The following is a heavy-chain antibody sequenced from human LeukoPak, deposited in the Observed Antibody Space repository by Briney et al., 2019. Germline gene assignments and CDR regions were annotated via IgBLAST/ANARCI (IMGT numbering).Heavy chain of an antibody. D-gene: IGHD1-26*01. Sequence: HPGGSLRLSCAASGFTFSSYEMNWVRQAPGKGLEWVSYISSSGSTIYYADSVKGRFTISRDNAKNSLYLQMNSLRAEDTAVYYCARARQLYSGSSNDYWGQGTLVTVSS. CDR1: GFTFSSYE. V-gene: IGHV3-48*03. CDR2: ISSSGSTI. CDR3: ARARQLYSGSSNDY. J-gene: IGHJ4*02.